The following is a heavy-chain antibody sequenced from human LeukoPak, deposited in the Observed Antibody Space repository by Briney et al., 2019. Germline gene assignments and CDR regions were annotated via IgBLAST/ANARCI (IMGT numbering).Heavy chain of an antibody. CDR2: IYYSGST. J-gene: IGHJ5*02. CDR3: ASRPPIAVAGTGYP. D-gene: IGHD6-19*01. V-gene: IGHV4-39*01. Sequence: SETLPLTCTVSGGSISSSSYYWGWIRQPPGKGLEWIGSIYYSGSTYYNPSLKSRVTISVDTSKNQFSLKLSSVTAADTAVYYCASRPPIAVAGTGYPWGQGTLVTVSS. CDR1: GGSISSSSYY.